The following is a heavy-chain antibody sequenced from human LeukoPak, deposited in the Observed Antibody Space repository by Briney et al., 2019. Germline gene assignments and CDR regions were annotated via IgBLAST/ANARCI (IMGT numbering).Heavy chain of an antibody. D-gene: IGHD1-26*01. CDR1: GFTFSSWW. V-gene: IGHV3-7*04. CDR3: ARDGYSGSLYDY. J-gene: IGHJ4*02. CDR2: IKKDGREK. Sequence: GGSLRLSCAASGFTFSSWWMSWVRQAPGKGLEWVANIKKDGREKYYVDSVKGRFTISRDNAKNSLYLQMNILRAEDTAVYYCARDGYSGSLYDYWGQGTLVTVSS.